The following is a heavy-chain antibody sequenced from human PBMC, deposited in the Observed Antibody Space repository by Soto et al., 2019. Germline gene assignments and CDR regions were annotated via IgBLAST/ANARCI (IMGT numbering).Heavy chain of an antibody. CDR2: ISYDGSNK. V-gene: IGHV3-30-3*01. CDR1: GFTFSSYA. J-gene: IGHJ6*02. CDR3: AEGGYCSGGSCYPKKNYYYYGMDV. D-gene: IGHD2-15*01. Sequence: GGSLRLSCVASGFTFSSYAMHWVRQAPGKGLEWVAVISYDGSNKYYADSVKGRFTISRDNSKNTLYLQMNSLRAEDTAVYYCAEGGYCSGGSCYPKKNYYYYGMDVWGQGTTVTVSS.